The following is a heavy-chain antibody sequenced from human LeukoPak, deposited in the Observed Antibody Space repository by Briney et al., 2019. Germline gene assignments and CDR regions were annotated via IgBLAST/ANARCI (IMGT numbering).Heavy chain of an antibody. CDR2: INPNSGGT. CDR3: ARDLYRAAAADTPPHY. Sequence: ASVKVSCKASGYTFTGYYMHWVRQAPGQGLEWMGWINPNSGGTNYAQKFQGRVTMTRDTSISTAYMELSRLRSDDTAVYYCARDLYRAAAADTPPHYWGQGTLVTVSS. CDR1: GYTFTGYY. D-gene: IGHD6-13*01. V-gene: IGHV1-2*02. J-gene: IGHJ4*02.